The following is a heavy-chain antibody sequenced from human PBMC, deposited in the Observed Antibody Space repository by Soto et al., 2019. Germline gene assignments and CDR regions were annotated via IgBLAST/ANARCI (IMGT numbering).Heavy chain of an antibody. J-gene: IGHJ4*02. V-gene: IGHV3-7*03. D-gene: IGHD6-13*01. CDR1: GFTFSSYR. Sequence: GGSLRLSCAASGFTFSSYRMSWVRQAPGKGLEWVANIKQDGSEKYYVDSVKGRFTISRDNAKNSLYLQMNSLRAEDTAVYYCARDHHIAAAGTLDYWGQGTLVTVSS. CDR2: IKQDGSEK. CDR3: ARDHHIAAAGTLDY.